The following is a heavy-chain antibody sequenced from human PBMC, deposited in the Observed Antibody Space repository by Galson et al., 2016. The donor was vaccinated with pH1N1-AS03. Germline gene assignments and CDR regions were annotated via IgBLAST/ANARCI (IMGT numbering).Heavy chain of an antibody. CDR3: AREHLGAGPAFDG. CDR2: IYYRSKWDRWYN. V-gene: IGHV6-1*01. Sequence: CAISGDSVSSDTAAWNWIRQSPARGLEWLGRIYYRSKWDRWYNEYAVFVEGRIIISPDTSKNQVSLQLSSVTPEDTAVYYWAREHLGAGPAFDGWGQGTLVTVSS. J-gene: IGHJ4*02. D-gene: IGHD1-26*01. CDR1: GDSVSSDTAA.